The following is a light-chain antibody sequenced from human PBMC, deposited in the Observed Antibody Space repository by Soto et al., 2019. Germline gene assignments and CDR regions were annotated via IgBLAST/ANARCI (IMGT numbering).Light chain of an antibody. V-gene: IGKV3-20*01. CDR3: EQHVNSVYI. CDR2: GAS. CDR1: QTIIGNY. Sequence: ESVLTQSPGTLSLSPGERATLSCRASQTIIGNYLAWYQQKPGQAPRLLIYGASNRATGVPDRFSGSYSGTDFSLTITRLEPEHFAVYYCEQHVNSVYIFGQGTRLEIK. J-gene: IGKJ2*01.